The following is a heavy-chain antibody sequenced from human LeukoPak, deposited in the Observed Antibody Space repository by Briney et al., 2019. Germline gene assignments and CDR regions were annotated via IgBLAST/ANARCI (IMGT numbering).Heavy chain of an antibody. CDR2: ISSRGSTK. J-gene: IGHJ4*02. Sequence: GRSLRLSCAASGFTFSSEEMNCVRQAPGKGLEWHSYISSRGSTKYYTDSVKGRFTMCRDNGKNSLYLQMSSLRDEDTAVYYCARADENFDVWGQGTLVTVSS. CDR3: ARADENFDV. CDR1: GFTFSSEE. V-gene: IGHV3-48*03.